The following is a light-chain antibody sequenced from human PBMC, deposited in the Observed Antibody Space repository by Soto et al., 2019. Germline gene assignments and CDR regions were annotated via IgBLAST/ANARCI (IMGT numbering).Light chain of an antibody. Sequence: VMTQAPATLSVSPGERATLSCRASQTINNNVAWYQLKDGQVPRLVIYGASTRATDIPARFSGSGSGTEFTLTISSLQSEDFAEYDCQQYNNWPQTFGQGTK. J-gene: IGKJ1*01. V-gene: IGKV3-15*01. CDR3: QQYNNWPQT. CDR1: QTINNN. CDR2: GAS.